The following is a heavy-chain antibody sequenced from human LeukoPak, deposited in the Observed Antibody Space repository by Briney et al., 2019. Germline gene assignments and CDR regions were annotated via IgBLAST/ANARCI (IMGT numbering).Heavy chain of an antibody. D-gene: IGHD1-7*01. J-gene: IGHJ6*03. CDR3: ATDNWNYVRSYYMDV. V-gene: IGHV3-30*01. CDR1: GFTFSSYA. Sequence: PGRSLRLSCAASGFTFSSYALHWVRQAPGKGREWVAVISFDGREKSYADSVKGRFTISRDNSKNTLYVQMNSLRAEDTAVYYCATDNWNYVRSYYMDVWGEGTTVIVSS. CDR2: ISFDGREK.